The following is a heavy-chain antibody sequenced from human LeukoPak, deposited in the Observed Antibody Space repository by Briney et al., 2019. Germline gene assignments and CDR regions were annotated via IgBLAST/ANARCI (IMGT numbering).Heavy chain of an antibody. J-gene: IGHJ4*02. CDR3: AGTTDGHNFNDY. V-gene: IGHV3-66*02. CDR1: GFTVSNNY. CDR2: IYSIGST. D-gene: IGHD5-24*01. Sequence: GGSLRLSCAVSGFTVSNNYIRWARQAPGKGLAWVPVIYSIGSTYYADSVKGRFTISRDNSKNTVHLQMNSLRSEDTAVYYCAGTTDGHNFNDYWGQGTLVTVSS.